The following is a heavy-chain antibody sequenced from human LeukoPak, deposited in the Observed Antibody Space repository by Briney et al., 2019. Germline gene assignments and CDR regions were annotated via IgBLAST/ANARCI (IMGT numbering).Heavy chain of an antibody. Sequence: FLKISSNGSDYSINSYLHGWVRQLPGKGLELMGINHHGDANTSYNPSFQGQVTISAEKSSSTAYLQWSSLKASDAAMYYCASTMGRSGGWIYGMDVWGKGATVTVSS. D-gene: IGHD3-10*01. CDR2: NHHGDANT. CDR1: DYSINSYL. V-gene: IGHV5-51*01. CDR3: ASTMGRSGGWIYGMDV. J-gene: IGHJ6*01.